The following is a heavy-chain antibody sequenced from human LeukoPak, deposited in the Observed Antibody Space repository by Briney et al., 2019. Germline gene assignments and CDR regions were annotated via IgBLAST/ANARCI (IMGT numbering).Heavy chain of an antibody. CDR2: IYTSGST. J-gene: IGHJ6*03. V-gene: IGHV4-4*09. D-gene: IGHD6-6*01. Sequence: SETLSLTCTVSGGSISSHYWSWIRQPPGKGLEWIGYIYTSGSTNYNPSLKSRVTISVDTSKNQFSLKLSSVTAADTAVYYCARQLPGVAYYYMDVWGKGTTVTVSS. CDR1: GGSISSHY. CDR3: ARQLPGVAYYYMDV.